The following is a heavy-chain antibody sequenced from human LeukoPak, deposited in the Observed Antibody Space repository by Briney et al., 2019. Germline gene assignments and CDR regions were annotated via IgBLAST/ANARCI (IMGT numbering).Heavy chain of an antibody. Sequence: GGSLRLSCAASGFTFSSYAMSWVRQAPGKGLEWVSAISGSGGSTYYADSVKGRFTISRDNSKNTLYLQMNSLRAEDTAVYYCAREGQVFRYNWNDPDYWGQGTLVTVSS. J-gene: IGHJ4*02. V-gene: IGHV3-23*01. CDR3: AREGQVFRYNWNDPDY. D-gene: IGHD1-1*01. CDR1: GFTFSSYA. CDR2: ISGSGGST.